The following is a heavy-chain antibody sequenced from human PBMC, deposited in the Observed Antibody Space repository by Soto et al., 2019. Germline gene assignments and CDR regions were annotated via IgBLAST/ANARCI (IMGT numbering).Heavy chain of an antibody. CDR3: AKEPVGPDWYFDL. V-gene: IGHV3-23*01. J-gene: IGHJ2*01. Sequence: GGSLRLSCAASGFTFSSYAMSWVRQAPGKGLEWVSAISGSGGNTYYADSVKGRFTISRDNSKNTLYLQMNSLRAEDTAVYNCAKEPVGPDWYFDLWGRGTLVTVSS. CDR1: GFTFSSYA. CDR2: ISGSGGNT.